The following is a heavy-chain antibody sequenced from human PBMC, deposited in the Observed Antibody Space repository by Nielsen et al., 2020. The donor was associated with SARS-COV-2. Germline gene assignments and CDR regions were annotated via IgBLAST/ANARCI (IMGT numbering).Heavy chain of an antibody. Sequence: SETLSLTCTVSGASISSGGYFWSWIRQHPGKGLEWIGYIYFTGRTSYNPSLKSRVAMSVDTSKNQFSLDLKSVTAADTPVYYCAREASGYDHYKYGMDVWGLGATVTVSS. CDR1: GASISSGGYF. D-gene: IGHD5-12*01. V-gene: IGHV4-31*03. J-gene: IGHJ6*02. CDR2: IYFTGRT. CDR3: AREASGYDHYKYGMDV.